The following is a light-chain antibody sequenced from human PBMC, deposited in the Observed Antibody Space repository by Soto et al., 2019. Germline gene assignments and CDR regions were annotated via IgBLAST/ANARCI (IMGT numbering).Light chain of an antibody. CDR1: NSDVGAYNY. J-gene: IGLJ2*01. Sequence: QSALTQPRSVSGSPGQSVTNSCAGTNSDVGAYNYVSWYQQHPGKAPKLIIYDVNKRPSGVPDRFSGFKSGNTASLNIYGLQTEDEADYHCFSFSGGIGGGTKLTVL. CDR3: FSFSGG. V-gene: IGLV2-11*01. CDR2: DVN.